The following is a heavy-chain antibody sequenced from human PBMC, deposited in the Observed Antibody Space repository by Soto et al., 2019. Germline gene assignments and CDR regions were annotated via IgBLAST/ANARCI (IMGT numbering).Heavy chain of an antibody. CDR3: ARVSGSYYYGMDV. D-gene: IGHD1-26*01. CDR2: IYHSGST. Sequence: QVQLQESGPGLVKPSGTLSLTCAVSGGSISSSNWWSWVRQPPGKGLEWIGEIYHSGSTNYNPSLKSRVNISVDKSKNQFSLKLSSVTAADTSVYYCARVSGSYYYGMDVWGQGTTVTVSS. V-gene: IGHV4-4*02. CDR1: GGSISSSNW. J-gene: IGHJ6*02.